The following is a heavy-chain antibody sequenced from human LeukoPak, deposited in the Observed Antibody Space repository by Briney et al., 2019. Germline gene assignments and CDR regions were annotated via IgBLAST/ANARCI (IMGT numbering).Heavy chain of an antibody. Sequence: GGSLRLSCAASGFTFSSYSMNWVRQAPGKGLEWVSSISSSSSYIYYADSVKGRFTISRDNAKNSLCLQMNSLRAEDTAVYYCASKHGAFDYWGQGTLVTVSS. CDR1: GFTFSSYS. D-gene: IGHD4-17*01. CDR3: ASKHGAFDY. J-gene: IGHJ4*02. CDR2: ISSSSSYI. V-gene: IGHV3-21*01.